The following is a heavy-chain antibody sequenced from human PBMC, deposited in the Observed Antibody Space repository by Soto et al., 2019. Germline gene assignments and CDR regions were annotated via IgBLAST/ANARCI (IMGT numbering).Heavy chain of an antibody. J-gene: IGHJ3*02. Sequence: SETLSLICNVSGGSISSSSYYWGWIRQPPGKGLEWIGNIYYSGSTYYNPSLKSRVTISVDTSKNQFSLKLSSVTAADTAVYYCARLSDILGTQDAFDIWGQGTMVTVSS. D-gene: IGHD5-12*01. CDR2: IYYSGST. CDR1: GGSISSSSYY. V-gene: IGHV4-39*01. CDR3: ARLSDILGTQDAFDI.